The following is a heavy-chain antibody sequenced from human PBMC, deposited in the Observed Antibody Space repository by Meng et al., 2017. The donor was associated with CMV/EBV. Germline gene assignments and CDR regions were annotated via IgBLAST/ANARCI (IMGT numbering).Heavy chain of an antibody. D-gene: IGHD2-2*01. V-gene: IGHV3-33*03. Sequence: GFTFSSDGMHWVRQAPGKGLEWVAVIWDDGSNKYYADSVKGRFTISRDNSKNTLYLQMNSLRAEDTAVYYCAKQVVPAASGGEELDYWGRGTLVTVSS. CDR2: IWDDGSNK. J-gene: IGHJ4*02. CDR1: GFTFSSDG. CDR3: AKQVVPAASGGEELDY.